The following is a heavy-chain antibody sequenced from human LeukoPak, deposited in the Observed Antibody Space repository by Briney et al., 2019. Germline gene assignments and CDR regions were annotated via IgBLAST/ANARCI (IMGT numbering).Heavy chain of an antibody. CDR2: IIPIFGTA. J-gene: IGHJ6*02. CDR1: GYTFTSYG. Sequence: ASVKVSCKASGYTFTSYGISWVRQAPGQGLEWMGGIIPIFGTANYAQKFQGRVTITADESTSTAYMELSSLRSEDTAVYYCARGRRIWFGELFYYYYGMDVWGQGTTVTVSS. V-gene: IGHV1-69*13. CDR3: ARGRRIWFGELFYYYYGMDV. D-gene: IGHD3-10*01.